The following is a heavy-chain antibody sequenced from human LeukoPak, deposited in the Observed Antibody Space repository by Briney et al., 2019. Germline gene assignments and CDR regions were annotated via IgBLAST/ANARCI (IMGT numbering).Heavy chain of an antibody. J-gene: IGHJ4*02. D-gene: IGHD5-24*01. CDR2: IIPIFGTA. CDR3: ARSWAYRDGYNYGPAYYFDY. V-gene: IGHV1-69*13. CDR1: GGTFSSYA. Sequence: GASVKVSCKASGGTFSSYAISWVRQAPGQGLEWMGGIIPIFGTANYAQKFQGRVTITADESTSTAYMELSSLRSEDTAVYYCARSWAYRDGYNYGPAYYFDYWGQGTLVTVSS.